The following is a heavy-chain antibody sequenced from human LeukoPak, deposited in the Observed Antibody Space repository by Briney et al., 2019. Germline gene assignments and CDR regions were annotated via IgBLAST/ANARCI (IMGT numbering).Heavy chain of an antibody. V-gene: IGHV4-59*08. CDR2: IYYSGSI. D-gene: IGHD1-26*01. CDR3: ARYSGSYSGFDY. CDR1: GGSISSYY. J-gene: IGHJ4*02. Sequence: SETLSLTRTVSGGSISSYYWSWIRQPPGEGLEWIGYIYYSGSINYNPSLKSRVTISVDTSKNQFSLKLRSVTAADTAVYYCARYSGSYSGFDYWGQGTLVTVSS.